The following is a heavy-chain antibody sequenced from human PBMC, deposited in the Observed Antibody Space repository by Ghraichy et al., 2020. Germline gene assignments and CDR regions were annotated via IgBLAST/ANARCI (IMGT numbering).Heavy chain of an antibody. CDR2: ISGSGGST. D-gene: IGHD5-12*01. Sequence: GGSLRLSCAASGFTFSSYAMSWFRQAPGKGLEWVSAISGSGGSTYYADSVKGRFTISRDNSKNTLYLQMNSLRAEDTAVYYCAKISGYDRTGDYWGQGTLVAVSS. V-gene: IGHV3-23*01. CDR1: GFTFSSYA. J-gene: IGHJ4*02. CDR3: AKISGYDRTGDY.